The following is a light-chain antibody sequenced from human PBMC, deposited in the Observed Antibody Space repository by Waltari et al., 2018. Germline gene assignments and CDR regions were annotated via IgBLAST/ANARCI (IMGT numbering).Light chain of an antibody. V-gene: IGKV3-11*01. CDR3: QQRTDWRSVS. CDR1: QSIISY. CDR2: DAS. J-gene: IGKJ4*01. Sequence: EIVLTQSPATLSLSPGERATLSCRASQSIISYLAWYQQEPGQAPRLLIYDASNRATGIPARFSGSGSGTDFTLTISSLEPEDFAVYYCQQRTDWRSVSFGGGTKVEIK.